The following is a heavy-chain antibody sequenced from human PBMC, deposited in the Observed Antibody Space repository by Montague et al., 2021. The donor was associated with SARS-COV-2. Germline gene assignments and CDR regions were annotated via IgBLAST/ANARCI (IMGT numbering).Heavy chain of an antibody. J-gene: IGHJ4*02. CDR3: ARSWGKWLLGGYYFDY. CDR2: IYCSGST. D-gene: IGHD6-19*01. V-gene: IGHV4-39*01. Sequence: SETLSLTCTVSGGSISSSSYYWGWIRQPPGKGLEWIGSIYCSGSTYYNPSLKSRVTISVDTSKNQFSLKLSSVTAADTAVYYCARSWGKWLLGGYYFDYWGQGTLVTVSS. CDR1: GGSISSSSYY.